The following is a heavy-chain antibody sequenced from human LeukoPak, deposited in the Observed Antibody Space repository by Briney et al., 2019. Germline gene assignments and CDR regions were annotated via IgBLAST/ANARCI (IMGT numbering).Heavy chain of an antibody. Sequence: PSETLSLTCTVSGGSVRSYYLSWIRQPAGKGLEWIGRLYTSGSTNYNPSLKSRVTMSVDTSKNQFSLKLSSATAADTAVYYCARDLVLGFDYYDGSGSGDFDLWGRGTLVTVS. CDR3: ARDLVLGFDYYDGSGSGDFDL. CDR1: GGSVRSYY. CDR2: LYTSGST. D-gene: IGHD3-22*01. V-gene: IGHV4-4*07. J-gene: IGHJ2*01.